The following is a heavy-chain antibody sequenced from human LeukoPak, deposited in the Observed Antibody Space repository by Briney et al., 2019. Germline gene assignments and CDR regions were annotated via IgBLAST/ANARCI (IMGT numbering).Heavy chain of an antibody. CDR2: IIPIFGTA. CDR3: AKGTATVTPVDYYYMDV. D-gene: IGHD4-17*01. J-gene: IGHJ6*03. Sequence: APVKVSCKASGYTFTSYGISWVRQAPGQGLEWMGGIIPIFGTANYAQKFQGRVTITTDESTSTAYMELSSLRSEDTAVYYCAKGTATVTPVDYYYMDVWGKGTTVTVSS. V-gene: IGHV1-69*05. CDR1: GYTFTSYG.